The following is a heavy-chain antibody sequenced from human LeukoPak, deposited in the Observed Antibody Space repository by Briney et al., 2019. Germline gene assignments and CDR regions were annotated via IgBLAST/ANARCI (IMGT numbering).Heavy chain of an antibody. Sequence: GGSLRLSCAASGFTFSSYGMSWVRQAPGKGLEWVSAISGSGGSTYYADSVKGRFTISRDNSKNTLYLQMNSLRAEDTAVYYCAKDRTFSSNSFYAFDIWGQGTMVTVSS. J-gene: IGHJ3*02. CDR3: AKDRTFSSNSFYAFDI. CDR2: ISGSGGST. V-gene: IGHV3-23*01. D-gene: IGHD6-13*01. CDR1: GFTFSSYG.